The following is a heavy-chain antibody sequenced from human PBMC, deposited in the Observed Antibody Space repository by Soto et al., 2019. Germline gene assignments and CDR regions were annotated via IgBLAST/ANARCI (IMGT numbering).Heavy chain of an antibody. Sequence: QVQVVESGGGVVQPGRSLRLSCAASGFSFSSYGMHWVRQAPGKGLEWVAVISDDGSNKYYADSVKGRFTISRDNSKNTLYLQMNSLRAEDPAVYYCAKSADYLWGQGTLVTVSS. V-gene: IGHV3-30*18. CDR1: GFSFSSYG. D-gene: IGHD4-17*01. CDR3: AKSADYL. CDR2: ISDDGSNK. J-gene: IGHJ4*02.